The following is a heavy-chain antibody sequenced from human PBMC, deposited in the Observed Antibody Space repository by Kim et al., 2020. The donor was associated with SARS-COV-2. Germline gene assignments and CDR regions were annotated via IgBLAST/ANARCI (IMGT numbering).Heavy chain of an antibody. V-gene: IGHV3-48*03. Sequence: GGSLRLSCAASGFTFSSYEMNWVRQAPGKGLEWDSYISSSATTIYYADSVKGRFTISRDNGNNSLYLQMNSLRVDDTAVYYCARDKASSNDYWGQGTLV. CDR1: GFTFSSYE. CDR2: ISSSATTI. J-gene: IGHJ4*02. D-gene: IGHD6-6*01. CDR3: ARDKASSNDY.